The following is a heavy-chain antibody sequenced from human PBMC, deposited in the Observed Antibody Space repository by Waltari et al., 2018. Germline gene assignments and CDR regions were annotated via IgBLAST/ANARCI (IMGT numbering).Heavy chain of an antibody. CDR2: ISSNGGIT. Sequence: EVQLVESGGGLVQPGGSLRLSCAASGFTFSSYAMHWVRQAPGKGLEYVSAISSNGGITYYANSVKGRFTISRDNSKNTLYLQMGSLRAEDMAVYYCARAAGKYYYYYMDVWGKGTTVTVSS. CDR3: ARAAGKYYYYYMDV. J-gene: IGHJ6*03. CDR1: GFTFSSYA. D-gene: IGHD6-13*01. V-gene: IGHV3-64*01.